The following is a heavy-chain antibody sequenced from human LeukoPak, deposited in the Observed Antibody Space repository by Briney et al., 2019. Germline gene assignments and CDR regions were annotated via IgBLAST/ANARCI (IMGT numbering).Heavy chain of an antibody. CDR1: GYTFTGYY. J-gene: IGHJ4*02. V-gene: IGHV1-2*02. D-gene: IGHD3-16*01. CDR2: INPNSGGT. Sequence: ASVKVSCKASGYTFTGYYMHWVRQAPGQGLEWMGWINPNSGGTNYAQKFQGRVTMTRDTSTSTVYMELSSPRSEDTAVYYCARHQGAGEYPFDYWGQGTLVTVSS. CDR3: ARHQGAGEYPFDY.